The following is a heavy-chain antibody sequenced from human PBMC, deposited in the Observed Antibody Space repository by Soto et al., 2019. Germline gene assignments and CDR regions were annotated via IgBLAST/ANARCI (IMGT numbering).Heavy chain of an antibody. V-gene: IGHV1-2*02. CDR2: INPNSGGT. J-gene: IGHJ6*02. CDR1: GYTFTGYY. D-gene: IGHD1-20*01. CDR3: ARDPTPSITGTSYYYGMDV. Sequence: EASVKVSCKASGYTFTGYYMHWVRQAPGQGLEWMGWINPNSGGTNYAQKFQGRVTMTRDTSISTAYMELSRLRSDDTAVYYCARDPTPSITGTSYYYGMDVWGQGTTVTVS.